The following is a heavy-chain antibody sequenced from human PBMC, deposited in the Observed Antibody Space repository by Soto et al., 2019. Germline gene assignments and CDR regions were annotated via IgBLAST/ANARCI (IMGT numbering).Heavy chain of an antibody. CDR3: ARHWITMVRGVCHFDY. J-gene: IGHJ4*02. CDR1: GGSFSSSSYY. CDR2: IYYSGST. D-gene: IGHD3-10*01. Sequence: SLTCTVSGGSFSSSSYYWGWIRQPPGKGLEWIGSIYYSGSTYYNPSPKSRVTMSVDPSKNQFSLKLISVTAADTAVYYCARHWITMVRGVCHFDYWGQGTLVTVSS. V-gene: IGHV4-39*01.